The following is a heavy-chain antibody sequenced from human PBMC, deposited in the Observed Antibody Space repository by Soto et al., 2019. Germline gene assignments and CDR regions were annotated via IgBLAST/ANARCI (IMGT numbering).Heavy chain of an antibody. D-gene: IGHD1-1*01. CDR2: ISYDESNK. Sequence: QVQLVESGGGVVQPGRSLRLSCAASGFTFSSYAMHWVRQAPGKGLEWVAVISYDESNKYYADSVKGRFTISRDNSKNTLYLQMNSLRAEDTALYYCARDRLRYNWNDFPYYYYGMDVWGQGTTVTVSS. CDR3: ARDRLRYNWNDFPYYYYGMDV. CDR1: GFTFSSYA. V-gene: IGHV3-30-3*01. J-gene: IGHJ6*02.